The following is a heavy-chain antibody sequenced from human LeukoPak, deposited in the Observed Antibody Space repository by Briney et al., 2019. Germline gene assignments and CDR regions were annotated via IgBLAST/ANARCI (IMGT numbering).Heavy chain of an antibody. CDR1: GFTFSSYA. J-gene: IGHJ4*02. CDR3: AGDEYSSSGIDY. V-gene: IGHV3-30*07. CDR2: ISYDGSNK. Sequence: PGGSLRLSCAASGFTFSSYAMHWVRQAPGKGLEWVAVISYDGSNKYYADSVKGRFTISRDNSKNTLYLQMNSLRAEDTAAYYCAGDEYSSSGIDYWGQGTLVTVSS. D-gene: IGHD6-6*01.